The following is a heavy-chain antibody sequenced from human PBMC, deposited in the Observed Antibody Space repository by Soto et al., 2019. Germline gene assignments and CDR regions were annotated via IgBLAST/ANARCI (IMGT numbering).Heavy chain of an antibody. CDR3: AKDRPTYYYGSGSPGEFDP. CDR1: GFTFSSYA. Sequence: PGGSLRLSCAASGFTFSSYAMSWVRQAPGKGLEWVSAISGSGGSTYYADSVKGRFTISRDNSKNTLYLQMNSLRAEDTAVYYCAKDRPTYYYGSGSPGEFDPWGQGTLVTVSS. V-gene: IGHV3-23*01. CDR2: ISGSGGST. D-gene: IGHD3-10*01. J-gene: IGHJ5*02.